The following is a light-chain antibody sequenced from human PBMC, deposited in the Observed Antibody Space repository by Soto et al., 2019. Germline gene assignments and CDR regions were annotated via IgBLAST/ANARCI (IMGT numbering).Light chain of an antibody. J-gene: IGLJ1*01. CDR1: SSDVGSYNY. CDR2: YVS. Sequence: QSVLTHPASGSGSPGQSITSSCTVTSSDVGSYNYVSWYQQHPGKAPKLMIYYVSNRPSGVSNRFFGSNSANTASMTISGLQVEDEVDYSSNSYIGRRTPYVSGPGTKV. V-gene: IGLV2-14*03. CDR3: NSYIGRRTPYV.